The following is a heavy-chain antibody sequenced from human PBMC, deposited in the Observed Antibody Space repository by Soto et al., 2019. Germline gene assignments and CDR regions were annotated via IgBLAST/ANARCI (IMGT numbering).Heavy chain of an antibody. D-gene: IGHD3-10*01. J-gene: IGHJ4*01. Sequence: PSETLSLTCTVSGGSISSGGYYWSWIRQHPGKGLEWIGYIYYSGSTYYNPSLKSRVTISVDTSKNQFSLKLSSVTAADTAVYYCASQYYGSVSYYIEDWGQGTLVTVSS. V-gene: IGHV4-31*02. CDR2: IYYSGST. CDR1: GGSISSGGYY. CDR3: ASQYYGSVSYYIED.